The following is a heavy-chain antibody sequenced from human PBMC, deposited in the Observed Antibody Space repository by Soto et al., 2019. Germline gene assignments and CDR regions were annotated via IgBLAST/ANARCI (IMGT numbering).Heavy chain of an antibody. CDR1: GGTFSSYA. CDR2: IIPIFGTA. D-gene: IGHD1-26*01. J-gene: IGHJ4*02. Sequence: QVQLVQSGAEVKKPGSSVKVSCKASGGTFSSYAISWVRQAPGQGLEWMGGIIPIFGTANYAQKFQGRVTITAYESTSTAYMKLSSLRSEDTAVYYCARDSLGIVGAIYFDYWGQGTLVTVSS. V-gene: IGHV1-69*01. CDR3: ARDSLGIVGAIYFDY.